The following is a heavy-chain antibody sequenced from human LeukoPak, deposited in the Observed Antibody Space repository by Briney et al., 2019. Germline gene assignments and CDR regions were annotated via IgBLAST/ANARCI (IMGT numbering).Heavy chain of an antibody. V-gene: IGHV1-46*01. Sequence: AASVKVSCKASGFTFSSYYMHWVRQAPGQGLEWMGVINPSGLWTSYAQNFQGRVTLTRDTSTSTAYMELSSLRSEDTAVYYCARDNSYGDITWWFDPWGQGTLVTVSS. CDR1: GFTFSSYY. D-gene: IGHD5-18*01. CDR2: INPSGLWT. CDR3: ARDNSYGDITWWFDP. J-gene: IGHJ5*02.